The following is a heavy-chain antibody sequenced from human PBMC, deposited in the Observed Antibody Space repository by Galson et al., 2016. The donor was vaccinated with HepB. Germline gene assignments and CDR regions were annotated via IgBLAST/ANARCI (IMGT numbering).Heavy chain of an antibody. CDR1: GYIFTTNG. CDR2: ISANSGTT. J-gene: IGHJ6*02. CDR3: ARDRNHGSDV. Sequence: SVKVSCKASGYIFTTNGISWVRQAPGRELEWMGWISANSGTTNYAQNFRDRVTLTTDTSTSTAYMELRSLRSDDTALYYCARDRNHGSDVWGQGTTVPCP. V-gene: IGHV1-18*01.